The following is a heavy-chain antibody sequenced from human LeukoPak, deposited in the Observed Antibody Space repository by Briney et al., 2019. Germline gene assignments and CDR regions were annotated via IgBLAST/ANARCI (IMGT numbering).Heavy chain of an antibody. Sequence: NPSETLSLTCTVSGGSMSNYYWTWIRQPPGKGLEWIGYIFYSGSTNYNPSLKGRITISVDTSKNQFSLKLRSVTPADTAVYYCTRGTIEVAAVLQHWGQGTLVTVSS. D-gene: IGHD5-24*01. CDR1: GGSMSNYY. CDR2: IFYSGST. V-gene: IGHV4-59*01. CDR3: TRGTIEVAAVLQH. J-gene: IGHJ1*01.